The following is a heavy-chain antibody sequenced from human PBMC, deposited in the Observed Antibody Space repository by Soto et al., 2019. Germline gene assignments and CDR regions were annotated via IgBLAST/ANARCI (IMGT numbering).Heavy chain of an antibody. CDR2: IQSGGPT. CDR3: ARDDVLCDGGRCYGVPLDV. CDR1: GFTVSSKY. D-gene: IGHD2-15*01. V-gene: IGHV3-66*01. J-gene: IGHJ6*04. Sequence: EVQLVESGGGLVQPGGSLRLSCAASGFTVSSKYMSWVRQAPGKGLAWVSLIQSGGPTYYADSVKGRFTISRDTSENTVHLQMDSLRAEDTAVYYCARDDVLCDGGRCYGVPLDVWGNGTTVTVSS.